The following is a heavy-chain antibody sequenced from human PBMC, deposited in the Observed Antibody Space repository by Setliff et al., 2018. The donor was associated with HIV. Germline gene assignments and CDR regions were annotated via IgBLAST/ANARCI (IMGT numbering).Heavy chain of an antibody. CDR2: FNHGRST. D-gene: IGHD2-15*01. CDR1: GGSLSGYY. Sequence: PSETLSLTCAVYGGSLSGYYWSWIRQPPGKGLEWIGEFNHGRSTNNNPSLKSRVTISGDTTKNQFSLKLTSVTAADTAVYYCTRDTGGGGFPMDVWGKGTTVTVSS. V-gene: IGHV4-34*01. J-gene: IGHJ6*03. CDR3: TRDTGGGGFPMDV.